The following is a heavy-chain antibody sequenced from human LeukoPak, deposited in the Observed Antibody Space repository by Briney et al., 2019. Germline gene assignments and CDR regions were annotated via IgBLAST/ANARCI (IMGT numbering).Heavy chain of an antibody. Sequence: SETLSLTCTVSGGSISSGDYYWSWIRQPPGKGLEWIGYIYYSGSTYYNPSLKSRVTISVDTSKNQFSLKLSSVTAADTAVYYCARLREGGCSGGSCYTGAYYFDYWGQGTLVTVSS. CDR2: IYYSGST. CDR3: ARLREGGCSGGSCYTGAYYFDY. J-gene: IGHJ4*02. V-gene: IGHV4-30-4*08. CDR1: GGSISSGDYY. D-gene: IGHD2-15*01.